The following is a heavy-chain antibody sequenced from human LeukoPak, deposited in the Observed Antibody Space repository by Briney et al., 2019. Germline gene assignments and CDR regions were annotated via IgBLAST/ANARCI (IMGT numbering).Heavy chain of an antibody. V-gene: IGHV4-4*07. CDR2: IYTSGST. CDR3: ARDAYYYGSGSSPFDY. CDR1: GGSTSSYY. J-gene: IGHJ4*02. D-gene: IGHD3-10*01. Sequence: SETLSLTCTVSGGSTSSYYWSWIRQPAGKGLEWIRRIYTSGSTNYNPSLKSRVTMSVDTSKNQFSLKLSSVTAADTAVYYCARDAYYYGSGSSPFDYWGQGTLVTVSS.